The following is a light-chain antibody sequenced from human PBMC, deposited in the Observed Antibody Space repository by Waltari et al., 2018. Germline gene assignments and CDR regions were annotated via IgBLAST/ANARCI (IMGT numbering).Light chain of an antibody. V-gene: IGKV1-5*03. CDR3: QQYRNYWT. CDR1: QSVSSS. J-gene: IGKJ1*01. Sequence: DIQMTQSPSTLPASVGDRVTIPCRASQSVSSSLAWYQQKPGKAPKLLIYTASTLESGVPSRFSGSGSGTEFTLTISSLQPDDFATYYCQQYRNYWTFGQGTKVEIK. CDR2: TAS.